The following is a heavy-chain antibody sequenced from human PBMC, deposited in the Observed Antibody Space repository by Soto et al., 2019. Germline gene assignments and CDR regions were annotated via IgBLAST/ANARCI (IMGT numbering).Heavy chain of an antibody. Sequence: GGSLRLSCAASGFTFSSYAMSWVRQAPGKGLEWVSAISGSGGSTYYADSVKGRFTISRDNSKNTLYLQMNSLRAEDTAVYYCASEYYYDSSGYPYYFDYWGQGTLVTVSS. V-gene: IGHV3-23*01. D-gene: IGHD3-22*01. CDR2: ISGSGGST. J-gene: IGHJ4*02. CDR1: GFTFSSYA. CDR3: ASEYYYDSSGYPYYFDY.